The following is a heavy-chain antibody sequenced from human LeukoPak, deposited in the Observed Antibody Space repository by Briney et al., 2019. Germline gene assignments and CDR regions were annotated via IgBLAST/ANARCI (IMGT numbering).Heavy chain of an antibody. CDR1: GGSISSYY. CDR2: IYYSGST. CDR3: ARLSGDSSGPIDY. D-gene: IGHD3-22*01. J-gene: IGHJ4*02. V-gene: IGHV4-59*08. Sequence: SETLSLTCAVSGGSISSYYWSWIRQPPGKGLESIGYIYYSGSTNYNPSLKSRVTISVDTSKNQFSLKLSSVTAADTAVYYCARLSGDSSGPIDYWGQGTLVTVSS.